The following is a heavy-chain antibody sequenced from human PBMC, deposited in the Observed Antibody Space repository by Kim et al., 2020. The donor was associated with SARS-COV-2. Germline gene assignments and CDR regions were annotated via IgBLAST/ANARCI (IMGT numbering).Heavy chain of an antibody. V-gene: IGHV1-18*01. CDR3: ARAPIDGAHDY. Sequence: TNYAQKLQGRVTMTTDTSTSTAYMELRSLRSDDTAVYYCARAPIDGAHDYWGQGTLVTVSS. D-gene: IGHD2-8*01. J-gene: IGHJ4*02. CDR2: T.